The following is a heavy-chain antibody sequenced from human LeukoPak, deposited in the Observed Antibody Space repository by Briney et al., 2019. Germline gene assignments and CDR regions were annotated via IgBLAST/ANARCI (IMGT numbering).Heavy chain of an antibody. CDR3: ARAFRSNPYNWFDP. V-gene: IGHV4-31*03. CDR1: GGSISSGGYF. Sequence: SEALSLTCTVSGGSISSGGYFWSWIRQHPGKGLEWIAYIYDSGRINYNPSLESRVTISLDTSKNQFSLKLSSVTAADTAVYYCARAFRSNPYNWFDPWGQGTLVTVSS. CDR2: IYDSGRI. J-gene: IGHJ5*02.